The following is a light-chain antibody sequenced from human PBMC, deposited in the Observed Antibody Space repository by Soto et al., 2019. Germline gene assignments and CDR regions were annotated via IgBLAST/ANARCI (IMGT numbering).Light chain of an antibody. J-gene: IGLJ1*01. V-gene: IGLV2-14*01. CDR3: SSYTSSSIDYV. Sequence: QSALTQHASVSGSPGQSITISFTGTSSDVGGYNYVSWYQQHPGKAPKLMIYEGSNRPSGFSNRFSGYKSGNTASLAISGLQAEDEADYYCSSYTSSSIDYVFGTGTKLTAL. CDR2: EGS. CDR1: SSDVGGYNY.